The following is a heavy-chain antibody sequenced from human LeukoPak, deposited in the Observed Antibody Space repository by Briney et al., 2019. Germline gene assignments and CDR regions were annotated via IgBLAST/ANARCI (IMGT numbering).Heavy chain of an antibody. J-gene: IGHJ5*02. D-gene: IGHD6-19*01. V-gene: IGHV4-59*08. Sequence: PSETLSLTCTVSGGSISSYYWSWVRQPPGKGLEWIGYIYYSGRTNNNPSLKSLVTISVDTSKNQFSLKLSSVTAADTAVYYCASHDHYSSGWSSGFDTWGQGTLVTVSS. CDR2: IYYSGRT. CDR1: GGSISSYY. CDR3: ASHDHYSSGWSSGFDT.